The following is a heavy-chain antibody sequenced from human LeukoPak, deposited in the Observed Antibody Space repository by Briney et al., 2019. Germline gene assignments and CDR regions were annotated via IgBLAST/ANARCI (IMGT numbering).Heavy chain of an antibody. CDR3: ARGDYGDYVGFDY. CDR1: GFTFINYW. J-gene: IGHJ4*02. CDR2: IQQHGSET. D-gene: IGHD4-17*01. Sequence: PGGSLRLSCEGSGFTFINYWMSWVPQAPGKELEGGANIQQHGSETYYGDSVKGRFTISRDNAKKSLYLQMNSLRAEDTAVYYCARGDYGDYVGFDYWGQGTLVTVSS. V-gene: IGHV3-7*01.